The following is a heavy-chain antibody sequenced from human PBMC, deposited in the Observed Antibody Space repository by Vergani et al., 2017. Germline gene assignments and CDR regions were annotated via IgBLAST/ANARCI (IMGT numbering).Heavy chain of an antibody. D-gene: IGHD3-10*01. CDR3: TTAWGLYYLHGEYFQY. CDR2: ISSGGGDI. V-gene: IGHV3-23*04. Sequence: EVELVDSGGKVVRPGGSLRLSCAGAGFTFDTYTMAYVRQAPGKGLEWVATISSGGGDIFYADSVKGRFTISRDNSKNTLFLQMNSLKDEDTAVYYCTTAWGLYYLHGEYFQYWGRGTLVSVSS. CDR1: GFTFDTYT. J-gene: IGHJ1*01.